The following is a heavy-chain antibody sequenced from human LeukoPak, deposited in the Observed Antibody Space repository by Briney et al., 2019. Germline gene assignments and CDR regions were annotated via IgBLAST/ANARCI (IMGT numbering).Heavy chain of an antibody. CDR1: GFAVSSNY. J-gene: IGHJ6*03. CDR2: IYSGGST. Sequence: GGSLRLSCAASGFAVSSNYMSWVRQAPGKGLEWVSVIYSGGSTYYADSVKGRFTFSRDNSKNTLYLQMNSLRAEDTAVYYCARDERIQLWSPMDVWGKGTTVTISS. CDR3: ARDERIQLWSPMDV. V-gene: IGHV3-66*01. D-gene: IGHD5-18*01.